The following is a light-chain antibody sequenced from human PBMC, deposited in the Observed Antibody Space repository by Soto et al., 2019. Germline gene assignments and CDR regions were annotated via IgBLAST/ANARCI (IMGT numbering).Light chain of an antibody. Sequence: QSVLTQPASVSGSPGQSITISCTGTSNDVDHDNYVSWYQQFPGKVPKLIFYDVSNRPSGVSNRFSGSKSGNTASLTITGLQADDEADYYCSSYTSSGTYVFGTGTKVTVL. CDR3: SSYTSSGTYV. CDR1: SNDVDHDNY. CDR2: DVS. J-gene: IGLJ1*01. V-gene: IGLV2-14*03.